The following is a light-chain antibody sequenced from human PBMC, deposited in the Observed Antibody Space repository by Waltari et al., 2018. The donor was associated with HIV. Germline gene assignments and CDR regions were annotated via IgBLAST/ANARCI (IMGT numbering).Light chain of an antibody. V-gene: IGLV6-57*02. CDR1: SGRVASNY. J-gene: IGLJ3*02. CDR2: KDD. CDR3: QSFHGITAV. Sequence: NFMLTQPHSVSASPGKTVTISCTGSSGRVASNYVQWYQQRPGSAPTTVIYKDDQRPAASPDRFSGAINSSSNSASLSSSGLKTEDEADYCCQSFHGITAVFGGGTKLTVL.